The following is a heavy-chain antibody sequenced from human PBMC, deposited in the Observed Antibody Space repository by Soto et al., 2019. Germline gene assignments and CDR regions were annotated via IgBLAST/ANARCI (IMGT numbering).Heavy chain of an antibody. CDR2: IHDSGST. J-gene: IGHJ4*02. CDR1: GGSISYHY. CDR3: ARAIRTGTTDFDF. V-gene: IGHV4-59*11. Sequence: SETLSLTCSVSGGSISYHYWSWIRQPPGKGLEWIGYIHDSGSTNYSPSLKSRVTISVDTSRNQFSLNLTSVTAADTAVYFCARAIRTGTTDFDFWGQGTLVTVSS. D-gene: IGHD1-1*01.